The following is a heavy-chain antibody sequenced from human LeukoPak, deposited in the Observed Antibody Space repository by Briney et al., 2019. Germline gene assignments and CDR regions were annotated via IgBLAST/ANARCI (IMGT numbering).Heavy chain of an antibody. D-gene: IGHD4-17*01. V-gene: IGHV1-18*01. Sequence: GASVKVCCKASGYTFTNYGITWVRQAPGQGLEWMGWISPYNGNTNYAQKLQDRVTMTTDTSTSTAYMELRSLRSDDTALYYCATEGGWQPTDYGDHVYWGQGTLVTVSS. CDR2: ISPYNGNT. J-gene: IGHJ4*02. CDR3: ATEGGWQPTDYGDHVY. CDR1: GYTFTNYG.